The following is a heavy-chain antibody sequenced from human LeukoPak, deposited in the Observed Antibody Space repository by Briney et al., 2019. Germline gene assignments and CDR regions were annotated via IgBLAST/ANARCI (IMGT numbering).Heavy chain of an antibody. J-gene: IGHJ2*01. D-gene: IGHD6-13*01. V-gene: IGHV4-34*01. CDR2: IYYSGST. CDR1: GGSFSGYY. CDR3: ARHVPEAAAGQIDL. Sequence: SETLSLTCAVYGGSFSGYYWSWIRQPPGKGLEWIGSIYYSGSTYYNPSLKSRVTISVDTSKNQFSLKLSSVTAADTAVYYCARHVPEAAAGQIDLWGRGTLVTVSS.